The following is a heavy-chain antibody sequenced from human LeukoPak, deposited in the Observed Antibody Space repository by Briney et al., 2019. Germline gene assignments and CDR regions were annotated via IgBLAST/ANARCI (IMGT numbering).Heavy chain of an antibody. V-gene: IGHV4-59*01. CDR1: GGSSSSFY. CDR3: AREVGDGQYHFDY. D-gene: IGHD5-24*01. Sequence: SETLSLTCTVSGGSSSSFYWSWLRQPPGKGLEWIGYIEYTGSTNYNPSLTSRVTISVDTSKNQFSLKLSSVTAADTAVYYSAREVGDGQYHFDYWDQGTLVTVSS. CDR2: IEYTGST. J-gene: IGHJ4*02.